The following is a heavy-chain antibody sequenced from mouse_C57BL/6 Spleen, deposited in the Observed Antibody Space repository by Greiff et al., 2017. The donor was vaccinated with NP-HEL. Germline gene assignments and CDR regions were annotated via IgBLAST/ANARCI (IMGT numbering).Heavy chain of an antibody. CDR3: ASLYYGKSYAMDY. CDR1: GYTFPSYW. CDR2: IDPSDSET. Sequence: VQLQQPGAELVRPGSSVKLSCKASGYTFPSYWMHCVKQRPIQGLEWIGNIDPSDSETHYNQKFKDKATLTVDKSSSTAYMQLSSLTSEDSAVYYCASLYYGKSYAMDYWGQGTSVTVSS. D-gene: IGHD2-1*01. J-gene: IGHJ4*01. V-gene: IGHV1-52*01.